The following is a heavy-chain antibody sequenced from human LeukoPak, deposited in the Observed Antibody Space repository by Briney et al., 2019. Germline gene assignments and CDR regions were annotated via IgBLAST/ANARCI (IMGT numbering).Heavy chain of an antibody. CDR3: ARLPSNYCSSTSCPKYGYSYEHYFDY. V-gene: IGHV3-11*01. D-gene: IGHD2-2*01. CDR1: GFTFSDYY. CDR2: ISSSGSTI. Sequence: PGGSLRLSCAASGFTFSDYYMSWIRQAPGKGLEWVSYISSSGSTIYYADSVKGRFTISRDNAKNSLYLQMNSLRAEDTAVYYCARLPSNYCSSTSCPKYGYSYEHYFDYWGQGTLVTVSS. J-gene: IGHJ4*02.